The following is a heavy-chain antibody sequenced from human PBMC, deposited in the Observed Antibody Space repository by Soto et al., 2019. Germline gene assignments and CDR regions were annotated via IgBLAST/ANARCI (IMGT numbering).Heavy chain of an antibody. CDR1: GYSFTSYW. CDR2: IDPSDSYT. Sequence: GESLKISCKGSGYSFTSYWISWVRQMPGKGLEWMGRIDPSDSYTNYSPSFQGHVTISADKSISTAYLQWSSLKASDTAMYYCARPSPSTLHSHGRDVGGKGTTFTFPS. J-gene: IGHJ6*04. CDR3: ARPSPSTLHSHGRDV. V-gene: IGHV5-10-1*01.